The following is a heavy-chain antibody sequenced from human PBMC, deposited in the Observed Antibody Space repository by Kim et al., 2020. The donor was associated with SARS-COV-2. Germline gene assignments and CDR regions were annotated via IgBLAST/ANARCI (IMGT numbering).Heavy chain of an antibody. CDR3: AKDGLERGYYYYYGMDV. Sequence: GGSLRLSCAASGFTFSSYGMHWVRQAPGKGLEWVAVISYDGSNKYYADSVKGRFTISRDNSKNTLYLQMNSLRAEDTAVYYCAKDGLERGYYYYYGMDVRGQGTTVTVSS. V-gene: IGHV3-30*18. CDR2: ISYDGSNK. CDR1: GFTFSSYG. J-gene: IGHJ6*02. D-gene: IGHD1-1*01.